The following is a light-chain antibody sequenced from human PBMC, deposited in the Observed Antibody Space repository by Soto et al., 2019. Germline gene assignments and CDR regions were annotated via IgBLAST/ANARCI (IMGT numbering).Light chain of an antibody. CDR2: DDS. CDR3: QSYDSSLSGYV. CDR1: NIGSKS. Sequence: SYELTQPPSVSVAPGQTARITCGGNNIGSKSVHWYQQKPGQAPVLVVYDDSDRPSGIPERFSGSKSGNTATLTITRVEAEDEADYYCQSYDSSLSGYVFGTGTKVTVL. V-gene: IGLV3-21*02. J-gene: IGLJ1*01.